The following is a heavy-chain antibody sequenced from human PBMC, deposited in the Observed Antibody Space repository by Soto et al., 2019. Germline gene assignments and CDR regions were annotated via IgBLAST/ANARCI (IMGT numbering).Heavy chain of an antibody. CDR2: IYYSGST. D-gene: IGHD3-3*01. J-gene: IGHJ3*02. V-gene: IGHV4-59*01. Sequence: SETLSLTCTVSGGSISSYYWSWIRQPPGKGLEWIGYIYYSGSTNYNPSLKSRVTISVDTSKNQFSLKLSSVTAADTAVYYCARGMWPDDFWSGYYSRGSGNDAFDIWGQGTVVTVSS. CDR3: ARGMWPDDFWSGYYSRGSGNDAFDI. CDR1: GGSISSYY.